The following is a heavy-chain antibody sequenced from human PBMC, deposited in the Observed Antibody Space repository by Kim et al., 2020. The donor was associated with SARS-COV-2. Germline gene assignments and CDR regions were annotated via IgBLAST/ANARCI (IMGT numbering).Heavy chain of an antibody. J-gene: IGHJ1*01. D-gene: IGHD6-19*01. V-gene: IGHV3-30*18. CDR2: ISYDVDKM. Sequence: GGSLRLSCAASGFTFSSYGMHWVRQAPGKGLEWVAVISYDVDKMKYADSVTGQFTISRDNSKNALYLHMNSLRVEDTDVSYCAKEKGYRGGWSAEY. CDR1: GFTFSSYG. CDR3: AKEKGYRGGWSAEY.